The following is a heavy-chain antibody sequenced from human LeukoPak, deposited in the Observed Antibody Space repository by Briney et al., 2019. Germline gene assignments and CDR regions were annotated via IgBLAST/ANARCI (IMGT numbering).Heavy chain of an antibody. CDR2: IHSSGRT. V-gene: IGHV4-59*01. CDR3: AKDGPFDI. J-gene: IGHJ3*02. Sequence: SETLSLTCAVYGGSFSGYYWSWIRQPPGKGLECIGYIHSSGRTNYNPSLKSRVTISIDTSKNQFSLKVNSVTAADTAVYYCAKDGPFDIWGQGTMVIVSS. CDR1: GGSFSGYY. D-gene: IGHD3/OR15-3a*01.